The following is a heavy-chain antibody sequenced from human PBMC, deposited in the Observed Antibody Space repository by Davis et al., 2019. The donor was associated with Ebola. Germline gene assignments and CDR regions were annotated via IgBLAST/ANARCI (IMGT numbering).Heavy chain of an antibody. CDR2: IRSKAYGGTT. V-gene: IGHV3-49*04. D-gene: IGHD3-16*01. Sequence: GESLKISCTASCFPFGDYAMSWVRQAPGKGLEWVGFIRSKAYGGTTEYAASVKGRFTISRDASKSIAYLQMNSLKTEDTAVYYCTRDWDDYGDYGMDVWGQGTTVTVYS. CDR1: CFPFGDYA. CDR3: TRDWDDYGDYGMDV. J-gene: IGHJ6*02.